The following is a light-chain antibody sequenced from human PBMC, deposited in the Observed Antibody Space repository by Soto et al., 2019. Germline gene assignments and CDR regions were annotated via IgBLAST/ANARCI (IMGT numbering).Light chain of an antibody. CDR1: HSVSSN. Sequence: EIVMTQSPATLSVSPGERATLSCRVSHSVSSNLAWYQQKPGQAPRLLIYGASTRATGIPARFSGSGSGTEFTLTISGLQSEEFAVYYCQQYNNWLTVGGGTKVDIK. J-gene: IGKJ4*01. V-gene: IGKV3-15*01. CDR3: QQYNNWLT. CDR2: GAS.